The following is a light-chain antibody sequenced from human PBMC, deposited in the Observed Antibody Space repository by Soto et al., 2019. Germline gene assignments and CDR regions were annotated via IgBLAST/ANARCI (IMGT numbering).Light chain of an antibody. Sequence: LSPGRRGTLSCRASQSVSRRLAWYQQRPGQSPRLLIFGASMRASVVPVRFIGSGSVTDFTLTITRLEPEDFAVYYCQQYVRSSITFGQGTRLEIK. CDR2: GAS. CDR3: QQYVRSSIT. CDR1: QSVSRR. J-gene: IGKJ5*01. V-gene: IGKV3-20*01.